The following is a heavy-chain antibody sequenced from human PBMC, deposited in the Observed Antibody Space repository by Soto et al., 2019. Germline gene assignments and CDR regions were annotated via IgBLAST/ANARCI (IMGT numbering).Heavy chain of an antibody. J-gene: IGHJ6*02. CDR3: ARAGPYYYDMNV. CDR1: GGSITNTDYY. V-gene: IGHV4-30-4*01. Sequence: SETLSLTCSVSGGSITNTDYYWNWIRQSPGKGLAWIGSIDYSGSTSYNPPLKSRVIISAGPSKNLFSLKLKSVTAADTALYFSARAGPYYYDMNVIRQGTTIT. CDR2: IDYSGST.